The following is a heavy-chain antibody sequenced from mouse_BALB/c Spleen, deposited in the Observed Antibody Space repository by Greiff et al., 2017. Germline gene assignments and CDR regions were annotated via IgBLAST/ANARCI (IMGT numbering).Heavy chain of an antibody. D-gene: IGHD1-1*01. Sequence: LQQPGAELVKPGASVKMSCKASGYTFTSYNMHWVKQTPGQGLEWIGAIYTGNGDTSYNQKFKGKATLTADKSSSTAYMQLSSLTSEDSAVYYYAREGATTGDWYFDVWGAGTTVTVSA. CDR3: AREGATTGDWYFDV. J-gene: IGHJ1*01. CDR1: GYTFTSYN. V-gene: IGHV1-12*01. CDR2: IYTGNGDT.